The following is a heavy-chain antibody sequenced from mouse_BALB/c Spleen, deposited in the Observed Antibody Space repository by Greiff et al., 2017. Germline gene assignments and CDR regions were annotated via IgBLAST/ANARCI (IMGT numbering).Heavy chain of an antibody. J-gene: IGHJ2*01. CDR2: INPSNGRT. Sequence: QVQLQQSGAELMKPGASVKISCKATGYTFSSYWIEWVKQRPGQGLEWIGEINPSNGRTNYNEKFKSKATLTVDKSSSTAYMQLSSLTSEDSAVYYCARQWLRQEGYYFDYWGQGTTLTVSS. CDR1: GYTFSSYW. D-gene: IGHD2-2*01. CDR3: ARQWLRQEGYYFDY. V-gene: IGHV1S81*02.